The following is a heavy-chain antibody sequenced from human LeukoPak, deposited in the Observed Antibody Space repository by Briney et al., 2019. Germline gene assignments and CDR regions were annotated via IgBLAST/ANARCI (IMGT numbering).Heavy chain of an antibody. V-gene: IGHV3-30*02. CDR1: GFTFSSYG. J-gene: IGHJ4*02. CDR2: IRYDGSNK. CDR3: ARDRGYSSVFDY. D-gene: IGHD5-18*01. Sequence: GGSLRLSCAASGFTFSSYGMHWVRQAPGKGLEWVAFIRYDGSNKYYADSVKGRFTISRDNSKNSLYLQMNSLRAEDTAVYYCARDRGYSSVFDYWGQGTLVTVSS.